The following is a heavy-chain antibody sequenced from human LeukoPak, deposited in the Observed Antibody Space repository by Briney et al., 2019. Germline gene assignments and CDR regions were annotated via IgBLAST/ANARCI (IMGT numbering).Heavy chain of an antibody. CDR2: FTRNDETT. CDR3: AKDRAYYDSSGYGN. D-gene: IGHD3-22*01. CDR1: GFTFSNSA. J-gene: IGHJ4*02. V-gene: IGHV3-23*01. Sequence: GGSLRLSCAASGFTFSNSAMSWVRQAPGKGLEWVSGFTRNDETTSYADSVKGRFTISRDNSKNTLYLQMNSLRAEDTALYYCAKDRAYYDSSGYGNWGQGTLVTVSP.